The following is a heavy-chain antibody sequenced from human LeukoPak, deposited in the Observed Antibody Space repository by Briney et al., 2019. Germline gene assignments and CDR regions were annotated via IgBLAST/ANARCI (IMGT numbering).Heavy chain of an antibody. CDR3: AKDISRFLEWLSLDY. V-gene: IGHV3-9*03. J-gene: IGHJ4*02. CDR2: ISWNSGSI. D-gene: IGHD3-3*01. CDR1: GFTFDDYA. Sequence: PGGSLRLSCAASGFTFDDYAMHWVRQAPGKGLEWVSGISWNSGSIAYADSVKGRFTISRDNAKNSLYLQMNSLRAEDMALYYCAKDISRFLEWLSLDYWGQGTLVTVSS.